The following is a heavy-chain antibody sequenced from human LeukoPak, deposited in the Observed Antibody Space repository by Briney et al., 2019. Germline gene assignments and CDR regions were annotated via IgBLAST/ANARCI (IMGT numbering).Heavy chain of an antibody. J-gene: IGHJ4*02. D-gene: IGHD2-21*02. V-gene: IGHV3-7*01. CDR2: INQDGSKK. CDR1: RFTFSNYW. CDR3: AKWGPHCVGDYYPALDS. Sequence: GGSLRLSCVASRFTFSNYWMSWVRQAPGKGLEWVANINQDGSKKPYADSMKGRFTISRDNAKESLYLQLNSLRADDTAVYYCAKWGPHCVGDYYPALDSWGQGTLVTVSS.